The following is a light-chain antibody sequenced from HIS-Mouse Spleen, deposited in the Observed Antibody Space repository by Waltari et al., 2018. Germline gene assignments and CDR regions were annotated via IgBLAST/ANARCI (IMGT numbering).Light chain of an antibody. V-gene: IGLV3-1*01. CDR3: LAWVSSTDVV. CDR2: QDN. Sequence: SYQLTQPPPVSVSPGQTVSITCSGADLGDKYACWYQQQPAQSPVLAIYQDNKQPSGSPERVSGSNAGKTATLTISGTLAMDEADYCCLAWVSSTDVVFGGGTKLTVL. CDR1: DLGDKY. J-gene: IGLJ2*01.